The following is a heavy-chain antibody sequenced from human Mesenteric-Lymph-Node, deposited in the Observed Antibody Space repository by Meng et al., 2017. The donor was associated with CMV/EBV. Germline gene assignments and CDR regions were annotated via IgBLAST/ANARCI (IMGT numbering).Heavy chain of an antibody. CDR3: ARWDWELGEYFDY. Sequence: FSGFSLTTRGVGEGWIRQPTGRALEWLAIIYWDDDKRYSELLKNRLTITKDTSKNQVVLTMTNMDPVDTATYFCARWDWELGEYFDYWGQGTLVTVSS. CDR2: IYWDDDK. CDR1: GFSLTTRGVG. D-gene: IGHD3-16*01. J-gene: IGHJ4*02. V-gene: IGHV2-5*02.